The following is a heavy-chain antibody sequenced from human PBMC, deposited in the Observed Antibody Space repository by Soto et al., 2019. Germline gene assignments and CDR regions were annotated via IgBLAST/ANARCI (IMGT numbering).Heavy chain of an antibody. CDR2: IYTSGST. J-gene: IGHJ6*02. CDR3: ARGWLVGRNYYYGMDV. Sequence: SETLSLTCTVSGGSISSYYWSWIRQPAGKGLEWIGRIYTSGSTNYNPSLKSRVTMSVDTSKNQFSLKLSSVTAADTAVYYCARGWLVGRNYYYGMDVWGQGTTVTVSS. CDR1: GGSISSYY. D-gene: IGHD6-19*01. V-gene: IGHV4-4*07.